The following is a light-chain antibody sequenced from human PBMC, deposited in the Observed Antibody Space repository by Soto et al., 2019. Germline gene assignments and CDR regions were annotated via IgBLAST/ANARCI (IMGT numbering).Light chain of an antibody. CDR1: SSDVGGYNY. CDR3: SSYTSSSNYV. J-gene: IGLJ1*01. Sequence: QSVLTQPASVSGSPGQSITISCTGTSSDVGGYNYVSWYQQHPGKAPKLMIYDVSNRPSGVSNRFSDSKSGNTASLTISGIQDEDEPDYYCSSYTSSSNYVCGTGT. V-gene: IGLV2-14*01. CDR2: DVS.